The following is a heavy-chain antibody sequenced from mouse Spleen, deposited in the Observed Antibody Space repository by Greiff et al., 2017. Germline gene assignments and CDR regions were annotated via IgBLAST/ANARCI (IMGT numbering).Heavy chain of an antibody. Sequence: VQLQQSGAELVKPGASVKLSCTASGFNIKDTYMHWVKQRPEQGLEWIGRIDPANGNTKYDPKFQGKATITADTSSNTAYLQLSSLTSEDTAVYYCATTVVARAMDYWGQGTSVTVSS. V-gene: IGHV14-3*02. CDR3: ATTVVARAMDY. J-gene: IGHJ4*01. CDR1: GFNIKDTY. D-gene: IGHD1-1*01. CDR2: IDPANGNT.